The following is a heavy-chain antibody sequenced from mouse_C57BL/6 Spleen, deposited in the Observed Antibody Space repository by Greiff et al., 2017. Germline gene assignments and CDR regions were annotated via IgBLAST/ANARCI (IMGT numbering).Heavy chain of an antibody. CDR3: ARDRNYVRGFAY. CDR1: GYTFTSYW. CDR2: IDPSDSET. V-gene: IGHV1-52*01. J-gene: IGHJ3*01. D-gene: IGHD2-5*01. Sequence: VQLQQPGAELVRPGSSVKLSCKASGYTFTSYWMHWVKQRPIQGLEWIGNIDPSDSETHYNQKFKDKATLTVDKSSSTAYMQLSSLTSEDSAVYYCARDRNYVRGFAYWGQGTLVTVSA.